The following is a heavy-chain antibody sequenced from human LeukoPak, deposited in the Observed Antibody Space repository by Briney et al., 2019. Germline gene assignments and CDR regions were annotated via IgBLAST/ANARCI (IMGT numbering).Heavy chain of an antibody. Sequence: GGSLRLSCAASGFTFSSYWMHWVRQAPGKGLVWVSRISDGGSTTTYADSVKGRFTISRDNAKNSLYLQMNSLRAEDTAVYYCARDLGVWGQGTLVTVSS. CDR1: GFTFSSYW. CDR3: ARDLGV. CDR2: ISDGGSTT. J-gene: IGHJ4*02. D-gene: IGHD3-16*01. V-gene: IGHV3-74*01.